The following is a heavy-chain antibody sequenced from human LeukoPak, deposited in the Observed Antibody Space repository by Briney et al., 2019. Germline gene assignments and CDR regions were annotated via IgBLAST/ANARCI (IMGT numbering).Heavy chain of an antibody. Sequence: SETLSLTCTVSGGSISSYYWSWIRQPPGKGLEWIGYIYYSGSTNYNPSLKSRVTISVDTSKNQFSLKLSSVTAADTAVYYCARLTTLDTAMVEDYWGQGTLVTVSP. D-gene: IGHD5-18*01. CDR1: GGSISSYY. CDR3: ARLTTLDTAMVEDY. CDR2: IYYSGST. J-gene: IGHJ4*02. V-gene: IGHV4-59*01.